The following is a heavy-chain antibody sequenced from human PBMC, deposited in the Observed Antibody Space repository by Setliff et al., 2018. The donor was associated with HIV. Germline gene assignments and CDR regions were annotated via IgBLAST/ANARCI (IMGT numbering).Heavy chain of an antibody. CDR3: ARERSLITNRRYFDS. CDR2: IYYSGST. V-gene: IGHV4-39*01. J-gene: IGHJ4*02. D-gene: IGHD1-1*01. Sequence: KTSETLSLTCTVSGGSISSSSYYWGWIRQPPGKGLEWIGSIYYSGSTYYNPSLKSRVTISVDTSKNQFSLKVSSVTAADTAVYYCARERSLITNRRYFDSWGQGTLVTVSS. CDR1: GGSISSSSYY.